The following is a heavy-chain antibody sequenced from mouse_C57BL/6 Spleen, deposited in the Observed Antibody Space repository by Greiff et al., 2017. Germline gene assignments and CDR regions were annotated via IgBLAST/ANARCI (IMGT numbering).Heavy chain of an antibody. V-gene: IGHV1-63*01. CDR1: GYTFTNYW. J-gene: IGHJ4*01. Sequence: QVQLQQSGAELVRPGTSVKMSCKASGYTFTNYWIGWAKQRPGHGLEWIGDIYPGGGYTNYNEKFKGKATLTADKSSSTAYMQFSSLTSEDSAIYYCARLVAVDAMDYWGQGTSVTVSS. CDR2: IYPGGGYT. CDR3: ARLVAVDAMDY. D-gene: IGHD1-1*01.